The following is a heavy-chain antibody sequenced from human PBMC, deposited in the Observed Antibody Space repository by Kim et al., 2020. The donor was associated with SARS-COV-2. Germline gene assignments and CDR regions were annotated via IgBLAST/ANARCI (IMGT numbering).Heavy chain of an antibody. D-gene: IGHD2-2*01. CDR1: GYTFTSYG. V-gene: IGHV1-18*04. CDR2: ISAYNGNT. CDR3: ARSLRYCSSTSCYLRHAFDI. J-gene: IGHJ3*02. Sequence: ASVKVSCKASGYTFTSYGISWVRQAPGQGLEWMGWISAYNGNTNYAQKLQGRVTMTTDTSTSTAYMELRSLRSDDTAVYYCARSLRYCSSTSCYLRHAFDIWGQGTMVTVSS.